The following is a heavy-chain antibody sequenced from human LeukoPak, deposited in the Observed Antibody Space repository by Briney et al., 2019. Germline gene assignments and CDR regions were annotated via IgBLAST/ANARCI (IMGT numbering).Heavy chain of an antibody. J-gene: IGHJ4*02. CDR2: INHSGST. CDR1: GGSFSGYY. Sequence: SETLSLTCAVYGGSFSGYYWSWIRQPPGKGLEWIGEINHSGSTNYNPSLKSRVTISVDTSKNQFSLKLSPVTAADTAVYYCARTMKEVRYFDYWGQGTLVTVS. V-gene: IGHV4-34*01. D-gene: IGHD2-21*01. CDR3: ARTMKEVRYFDY.